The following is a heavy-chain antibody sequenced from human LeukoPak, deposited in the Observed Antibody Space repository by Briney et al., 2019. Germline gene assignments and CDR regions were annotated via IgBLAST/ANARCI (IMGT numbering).Heavy chain of an antibody. CDR1: GFTFSRFE. J-gene: IGHJ4*02. CDR3: ARDYGGVMFDY. Sequence: QSGGSLILSCAASGFTFSRFEMNWVRQGPGKGLEWVSYISGSGSTKYYAETAKGRFTISRDNDKNSLYLQMNSLRAEDTAVYYCARDYGGVMFDYWGQGTLLTVSS. CDR2: ISGSGSTK. D-gene: IGHD4-23*01. V-gene: IGHV3-48*03.